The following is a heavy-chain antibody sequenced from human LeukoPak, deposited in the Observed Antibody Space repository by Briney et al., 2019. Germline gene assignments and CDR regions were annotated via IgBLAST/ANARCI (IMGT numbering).Heavy chain of an antibody. J-gene: IGHJ6*03. D-gene: IGHD3-9*01. CDR2: INHSGST. CDR1: GGSFSGYY. CDR3: ARVTITISQRGYYMDV. V-gene: IGHV4-34*01. Sequence: SETLSLTCAVYGGSFSGYYWSWIRQPPGKGLEWIGEINHSGSTNYNPSLKSRVTISVDTSKNQFSLKLSSVTAADTAVYYCARVTITISQRGYYMDVWGKGTTVTVSS.